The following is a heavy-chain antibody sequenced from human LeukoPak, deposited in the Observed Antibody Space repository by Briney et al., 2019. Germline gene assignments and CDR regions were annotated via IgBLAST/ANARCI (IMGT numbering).Heavy chain of an antibody. CDR3: ARVNAPVATFDY. D-gene: IGHD1-1*01. CDR2: ISHSGRT. Sequence: SETLSLTCTVSGYSISSTYYGAWIRQAPGKGLEWIATISHSGRTYYTPSLESRLTISLDTSRNHFSLRLSSVTAADTAVYYCARVNAPVATFDYWGLGTLVAVSS. V-gene: IGHV4-38-2*02. CDR1: GYSISSTYY. J-gene: IGHJ4*02.